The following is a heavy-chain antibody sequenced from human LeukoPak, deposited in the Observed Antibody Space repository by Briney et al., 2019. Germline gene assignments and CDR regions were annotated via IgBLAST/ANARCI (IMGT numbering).Heavy chain of an antibody. V-gene: IGHV3-11*01. Sequence: GGSLRLSCAASGFTFSDYYMSWIRQAPGKGLEWVSYISSSGSTIYYADSVKGRFTISRDNAKNSLYLQMNSLRAEDTALYYCAKGHYYDSSGKDYFDYWGQGTLVTVSS. CDR1: GFTFSDYY. CDR2: ISSSGSTI. J-gene: IGHJ4*02. D-gene: IGHD3-22*01. CDR3: AKGHYYDSSGKDYFDY.